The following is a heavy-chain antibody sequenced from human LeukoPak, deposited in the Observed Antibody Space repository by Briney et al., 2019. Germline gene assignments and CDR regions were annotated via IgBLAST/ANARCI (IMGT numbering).Heavy chain of an antibody. CDR2: IYYSGST. CDR3: ARSDPETGDSHYFDY. CDR1: GGSISSYY. D-gene: IGHD7-27*01. V-gene: IGHV4-59*12. J-gene: IGHJ4*02. Sequence: SETLSLTCTVSGGSISSYYWSWIRQPPGKGLEWIGYIYYSGSTNYTPSLKSRVTISVDTSKNQFSLKLSSVTAADTAVYYCARSDPETGDSHYFDYWGQGTLVTVSS.